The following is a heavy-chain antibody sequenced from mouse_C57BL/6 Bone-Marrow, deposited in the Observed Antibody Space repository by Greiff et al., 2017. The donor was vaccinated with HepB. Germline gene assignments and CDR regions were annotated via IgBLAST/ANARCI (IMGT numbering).Heavy chain of an antibody. CDR2: ISYDGSN. CDR1: GYSIPRGYY. D-gene: IGHD4-1*01. CDR3: AREGWDDYYAMDY. V-gene: IGHV3-6*01. Sequence: ESGPGLVKPSQSLSLTCSVTGYSIPRGYYWNWIRQFPGNKLEWMGYISYDGSNNYNPSLKNRISITRDTSKNQFFLKLNSVTTEDTATYYCAREGWDDYYAMDYWGQGTSVTVSS. J-gene: IGHJ4*01.